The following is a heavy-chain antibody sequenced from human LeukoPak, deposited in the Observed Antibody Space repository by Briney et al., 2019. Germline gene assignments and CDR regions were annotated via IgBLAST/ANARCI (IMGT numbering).Heavy chain of an antibody. Sequence: SETLSLTCTVSGGFISGYFWAWIRRPAGKGLEWIGRIYSSGSTNYNLSLKSRVTMSVDTSKNQFSLKLSSVTAADTAVYYCAREKTWYYYDSSGYADYWGQGTLVTVSS. CDR3: AREKTWYYYDSSGYADY. V-gene: IGHV4-4*07. D-gene: IGHD3-22*01. CDR1: GGFISGYF. J-gene: IGHJ4*02. CDR2: IYSSGST.